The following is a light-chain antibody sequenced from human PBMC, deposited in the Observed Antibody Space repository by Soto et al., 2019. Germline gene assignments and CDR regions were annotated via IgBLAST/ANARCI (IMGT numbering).Light chain of an antibody. CDR1: ETISTW. CDR3: QQYNSYSWT. J-gene: IGKJ1*01. CDR2: KAS. Sequence: DIHMTQSPSTLSASLGDRVTLTFQATETISTWLAWYQQKPGKAPKLLIYKASNLESGVPSRFSGSGSGTEFTLTISSLQPDDFATYYCQQYNSYSWTFGQGTKVDIK. V-gene: IGKV1-5*03.